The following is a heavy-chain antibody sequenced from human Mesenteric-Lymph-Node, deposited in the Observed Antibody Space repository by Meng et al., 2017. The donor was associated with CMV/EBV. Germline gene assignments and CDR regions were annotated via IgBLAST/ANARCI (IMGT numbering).Heavy chain of an antibody. CDR3: ARVERLTIFGVVITNYFDY. J-gene: IGHJ4*02. CDR2: INSDGSST. Sequence: GGSLRLSCAASGFTFSSYWMHWVRQAPGKGLVWVSRINSDGSSTSYADSVKGRFTISRDNAKNSLYLQMNSLRAGDTAVYYCARVERLTIFGVVITNYFDYWGQGTLVTVSS. V-gene: IGHV3-74*01. CDR1: GFTFSSYW. D-gene: IGHD3-3*01.